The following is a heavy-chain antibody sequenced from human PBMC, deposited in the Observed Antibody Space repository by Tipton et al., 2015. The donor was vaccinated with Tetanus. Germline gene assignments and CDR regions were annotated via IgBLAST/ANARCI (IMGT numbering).Heavy chain of an antibody. CDR3: ARGNRGSSWYL. CDR1: GGTFSNYA. D-gene: IGHD6-13*01. J-gene: IGHJ4*02. CDR2: IIPIFGTA. Sequence: QLVQSGAEVKKPGSSVKVSCKASGGTFSNYAISWVRQAPGQGLEWMGGIIPIFGTAKYVQKFQGRVTITADESTSTAYMELSSPRSEDTAVYYCARGNRGSSWYLWGQGTLLTVSS. V-gene: IGHV1-69*01.